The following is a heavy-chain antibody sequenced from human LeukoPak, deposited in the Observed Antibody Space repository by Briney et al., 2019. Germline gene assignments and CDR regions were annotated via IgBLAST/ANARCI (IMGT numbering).Heavy chain of an antibody. V-gene: IGHV3-7*01. J-gene: IGHJ4*02. CDR1: GFTFSSHW. Sequence: GGSLRLSCAASGFTFSSHWMSWVRQAPGKGLEWVANIKQDGSEKYYVDSVKGRFTISRDNAKNSLYLQMNSLGAEDTAVYYCARSSGSRDYWGQGTLVTVSS. CDR3: ARSSGSRDY. D-gene: IGHD1-26*01. CDR2: IKQDGSEK.